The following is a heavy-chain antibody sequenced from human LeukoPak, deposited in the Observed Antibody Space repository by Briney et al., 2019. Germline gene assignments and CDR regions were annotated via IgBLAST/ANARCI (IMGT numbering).Heavy chain of an antibody. J-gene: IGHJ4*02. CDR3: ARDAGGGGSYYASRTFDY. D-gene: IGHD1-26*01. CDR2: ISSSSSYI. Sequence: GGSLRLSCAASGFTFSSYSMNWVRQAPGKGLEWVSSISSSSSYIYYADSVKGRSTISRDNAKNSLYLQMNSLRAEDTAVYYCARDAGGGGSYYASRTFDYWGQGTLVTVSS. V-gene: IGHV3-21*01. CDR1: GFTFSSYS.